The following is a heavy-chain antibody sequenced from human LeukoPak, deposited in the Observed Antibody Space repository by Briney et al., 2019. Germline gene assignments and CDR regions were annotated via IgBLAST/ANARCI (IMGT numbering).Heavy chain of an antibody. CDR3: ARLTTVVTPRPYYFDY. CDR2: IYYSGST. V-gene: IGHV4-30-4*08. J-gene: IGHJ4*02. Sequence: SQTLSLTCTVSGGSISSGDYYWSWIRQPPGKGLEWIGYIYYSGSTYYNPSLKSRVTISVDTSKNQFSLKLSSVTAADTAVYYCARLTTVVTPRPYYFDYRGQGTLVTVSS. D-gene: IGHD4-23*01. CDR1: GGSISSGDYY.